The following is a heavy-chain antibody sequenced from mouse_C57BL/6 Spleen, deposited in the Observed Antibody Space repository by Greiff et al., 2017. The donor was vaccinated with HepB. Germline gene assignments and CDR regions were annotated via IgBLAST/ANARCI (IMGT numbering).Heavy chain of an antibody. CDR3: TTRITTVPYFDY. J-gene: IGHJ2*01. D-gene: IGHD1-1*01. CDR2: IDPEDGDT. CDR1: GFNIKDSY. V-gene: IGHV14-1*01. Sequence: EVQLQQSGAELVRPGASVKLSCTASGFNIKDSYMHWVKQRPEQGLEWIGRIDPEDGDTEYAPKFQGKATMTADTSSNTAYLQLSSLTSEDTAVYYCTTRITTVPYFDYWGQGTTLTASS.